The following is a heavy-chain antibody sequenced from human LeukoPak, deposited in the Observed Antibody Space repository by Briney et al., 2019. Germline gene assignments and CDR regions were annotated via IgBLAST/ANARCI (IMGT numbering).Heavy chain of an antibody. D-gene: IGHD3-9*01. Sequence: PGESLRLSCAVSGFKFNTHNLNWVRQAPGKGLEWVSGISGSGGSTYYADSVKGRFTISRDNSKNTMYLQMNSLRAEDTAAYYCAKESAYDILTGYSDYWGQGTLVTVSS. J-gene: IGHJ4*02. CDR2: ISGSGGST. CDR1: GFKFNTHN. CDR3: AKESAYDILTGYSDY. V-gene: IGHV3-23*01.